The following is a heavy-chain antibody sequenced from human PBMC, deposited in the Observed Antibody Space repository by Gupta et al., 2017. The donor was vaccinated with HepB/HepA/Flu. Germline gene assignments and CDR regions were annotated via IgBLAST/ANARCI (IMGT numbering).Heavy chain of an antibody. J-gene: IGHJ3*02. CDR2: IKQDEKEK. D-gene: IGHD3-10*01. CDR3: VRDVVGKMVRGEGFDI. Sequence: EVQLVESGGGLVQPGGSLRLPCAVSGFTFRNYWMSWVRQAPGKGLEWVANIKQDEKEKKYVGSVKGRFTISRDNAKNLVYLQMNSLRAEDTAVYYCVRDVVGKMVRGEGFDIWGQGTVVTVSS. V-gene: IGHV3-7*01. CDR1: GFTFRNYW.